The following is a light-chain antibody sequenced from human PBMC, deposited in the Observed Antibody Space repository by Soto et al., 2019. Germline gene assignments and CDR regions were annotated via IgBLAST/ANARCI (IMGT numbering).Light chain of an antibody. J-gene: IGLJ7*01. Sequence: QSALTQPPSASGSPGQSVTISCTGTSSDVGGYNYVSWYQQHPGKAPKLMIYEVSKRPSGVPDRFFGSKSGNTASLTVSGLQAEDEADYYCSSYAGSNNWVFGGGTQLTVL. CDR2: EVS. CDR1: SSDVGGYNY. CDR3: SSYAGSNNWV. V-gene: IGLV2-8*01.